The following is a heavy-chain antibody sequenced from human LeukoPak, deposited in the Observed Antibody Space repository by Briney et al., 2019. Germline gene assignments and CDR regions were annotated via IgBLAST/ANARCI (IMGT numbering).Heavy chain of an antibody. CDR3: ARPGGDTAMVTIPSYYGMDV. J-gene: IGHJ6*02. D-gene: IGHD5-18*01. CDR1: GGTFISYA. V-gene: IGHV1-69*13. CDR2: IIPIFGTA. Sequence: GASVKVSCKASGGTFISYAISWVRQAPGQGLEWMGGIIPIFGTANYAQKFQGRVTITADESTSTAYMELSSLRSEDTAVYYCARPGGDTAMVTIPSYYGMDVWGQGTTVTVSS.